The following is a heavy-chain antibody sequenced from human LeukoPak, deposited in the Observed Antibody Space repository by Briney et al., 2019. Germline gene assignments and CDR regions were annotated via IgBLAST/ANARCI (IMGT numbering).Heavy chain of an antibody. CDR3: AKEPKIAVAGIVPSEYYFDY. D-gene: IGHD6-19*01. CDR1: GFTFSSYG. CDR2: ISYDGSNK. Sequence: GGSLRLSCAASGFTFSSYGMHWVRQAPGKGLEWVAVISYDGSNKYYADSVKGRFTISRDNSKNTLYLQMNSLRAEDTAVYYCAKEPKIAVAGIVPSEYYFDYWGQGTLVTVSS. V-gene: IGHV3-30*18. J-gene: IGHJ4*02.